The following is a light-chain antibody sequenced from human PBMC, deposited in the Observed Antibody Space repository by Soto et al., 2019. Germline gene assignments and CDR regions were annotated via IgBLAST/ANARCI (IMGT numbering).Light chain of an antibody. CDR1: NSNIGADYE. Sequence: QSVLTQPPSVSGAPGQRVTISCTGSNSNIGADYEVYWYQQFPGTAPKLLISNNTNRPSGVPDRFSGSRSGTSASLTISGLQPEDEADYYCGSWTTSRPYVFGPGTKVTVL. CDR3: GSWTTSRPYV. CDR2: NNT. J-gene: IGLJ1*01. V-gene: IGLV1-40*01.